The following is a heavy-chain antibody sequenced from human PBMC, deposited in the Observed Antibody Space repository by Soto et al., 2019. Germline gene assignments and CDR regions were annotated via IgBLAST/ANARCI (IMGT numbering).Heavy chain of an antibody. CDR3: AREGANWNLYHIFDY. CDR2: INPNSGGT. CDR1: GYTFTGYY. D-gene: IGHD1-1*01. Sequence: ASVKVSCKTSGYTFTGYYMHWVRQAPGQGLEWMGWINPNSGGTNYAQKFQGWVTMTRDTSISTAYMELSRLRSDDTAVYYCAREGANWNLYHIFDYWGQGTLVTVSS. J-gene: IGHJ4*02. V-gene: IGHV1-2*04.